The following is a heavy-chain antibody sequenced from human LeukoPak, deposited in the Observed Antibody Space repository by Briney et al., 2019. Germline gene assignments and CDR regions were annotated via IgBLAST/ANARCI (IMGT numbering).Heavy chain of an antibody. CDR3: AILRTVTTQNPDL. Sequence: TGGSLRLSCVASGFTFSSYEMNWVRQAPGKGLEWVSYISSSGSTIYYADSVKGRFTISRDNAQNSLYLQMNSLRAEDTAVYYCAILRTVTTQNPDLWGRGALVTVSS. V-gene: IGHV3-48*03. J-gene: IGHJ2*01. CDR2: ISSSGSTI. CDR1: GFTFSSYE. D-gene: IGHD4-17*01.